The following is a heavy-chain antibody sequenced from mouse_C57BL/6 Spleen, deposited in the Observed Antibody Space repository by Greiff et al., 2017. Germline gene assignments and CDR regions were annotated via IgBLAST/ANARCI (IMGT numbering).Heavy chain of an antibody. J-gene: IGHJ4*01. Sequence: VQLKESGPELVKPGASVKISCKASGYSFTDYNMNWVKHSNGKSLEWIGVINPNYGTTSYNQKFKGKATLTVDQSSSTAYMQLNSLTSEDSAVYYCARRDYLYYYAMDYWGQGTSVTVSS. D-gene: IGHD5-5*01. CDR1: GYSFTDYN. V-gene: IGHV1-39*01. CDR3: ARRDYLYYYAMDY. CDR2: INPNYGTT.